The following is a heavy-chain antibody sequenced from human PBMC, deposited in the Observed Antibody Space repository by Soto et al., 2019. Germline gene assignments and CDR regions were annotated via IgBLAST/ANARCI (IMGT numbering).Heavy chain of an antibody. CDR3: AKSYGDYVFFDY. CDR1: GFSFSSYA. J-gene: IGHJ4*02. CDR2: ISGTGGST. Sequence: EVQLLESGGGVGQPGGSLRLSCAATGFSFSSYALNWVRQAPGKGLEWVSGISGTGGSTYYADSEKGRFTISRDNSKNTLYLQMNSLRAGDTAVYYCAKSYGDYVFFDYWGQGSLVTVPS. V-gene: IGHV3-23*01. D-gene: IGHD4-17*01.